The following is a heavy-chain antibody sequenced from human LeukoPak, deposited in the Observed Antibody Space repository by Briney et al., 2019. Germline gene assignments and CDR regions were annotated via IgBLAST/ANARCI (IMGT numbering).Heavy chain of an antibody. CDR3: ARHDAGKAARPFDN. CDR1: GGSISTYY. D-gene: IGHD6-6*01. Sequence: SETLSLTCTVSGGSISTYYWSWIRRPPGKGLEWIAYIHASGPTNYNPSLKSRITISVDTSKNQFSLKLSSVTAADTAVYYCARHDAGKAARPFDNWGQGTLVNVSS. V-gene: IGHV4-4*09. J-gene: IGHJ4*02. CDR2: IHASGPT.